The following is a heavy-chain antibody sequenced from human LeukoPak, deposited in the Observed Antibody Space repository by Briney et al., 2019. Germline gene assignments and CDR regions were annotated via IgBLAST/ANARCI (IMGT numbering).Heavy chain of an antibody. D-gene: IGHD2-2*03. CDR1: GFTFSSYA. J-gene: IGHJ4*02. Sequence: GGSLRLSCAASGFTFSSYAMSWVRQAPGKGLEWVSAISGSGGSTYYADSVKGGFTISRDNSKNTLYLQMNSLRAEDTAVYYCAKDMDIVVVPAARVFDYWGQGTLVTVSS. V-gene: IGHV3-23*01. CDR3: AKDMDIVVVPAARVFDY. CDR2: ISGSGGST.